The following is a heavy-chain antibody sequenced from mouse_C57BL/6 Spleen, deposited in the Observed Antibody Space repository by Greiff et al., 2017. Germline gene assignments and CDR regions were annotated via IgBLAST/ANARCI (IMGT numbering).Heavy chain of an antibody. CDR1: GFNIKDYY. V-gene: IGHV14-2*01. D-gene: IGHD2-1*01. Sequence: VQLQQSGAELVKPGASVKLSCTASGFNIKDYYMHWVKQRTEPGLEWIGRFDPEDGETKSAPKFQGKATITADTSSNTAYLQLSSLTSEDTAVYYCIYYGNYGGYFDVWGTGTTVTVSS. CDR3: IYYGNYGGYFDV. J-gene: IGHJ1*03. CDR2: FDPEDGET.